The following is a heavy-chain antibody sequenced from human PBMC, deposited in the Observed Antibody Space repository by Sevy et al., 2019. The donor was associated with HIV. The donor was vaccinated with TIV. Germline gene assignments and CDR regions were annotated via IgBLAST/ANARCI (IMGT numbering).Heavy chain of an antibody. CDR1: GGSISSYY. J-gene: IGHJ6*03. D-gene: IGHD1-26*01. CDR3: ARGPLVGATTHYYYYMDV. Sequence: SETLCLTCTVSGGSISSYYWSWIRHPAGKGLEWIGRIYTSGSTNYNPSLKSRVTMSVDTSKNQFSLKLSSVTAADTAVYYCARGPLVGATTHYYYYMDVWGKGTTVTVSS. CDR2: IYTSGST. V-gene: IGHV4-4*07.